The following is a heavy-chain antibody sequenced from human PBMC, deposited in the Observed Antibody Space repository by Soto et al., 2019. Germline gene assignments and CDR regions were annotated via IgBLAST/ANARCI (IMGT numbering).Heavy chain of an antibody. CDR1: GVSFSNFG. J-gene: IGHJ4*01. D-gene: IGHD5-12*01. Sequence: SVKVCCPDSGVSFSNFGISLVRQAPGQGLECMGGIVPVFGRPNYAQRLRGRLTITADESTSTGYMEIISLRSDDTAVYYCAREGSGYNFWGHGTQVTVSS. CDR2: IVPVFGRP. CDR3: AREGSGYNF. V-gene: IGHV1-69*13.